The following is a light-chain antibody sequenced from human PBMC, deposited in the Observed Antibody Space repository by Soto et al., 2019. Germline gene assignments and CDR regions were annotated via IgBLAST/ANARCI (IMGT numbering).Light chain of an antibody. CDR1: RSVSSY. Sequence: EIVLTQSPATLSLSTGDSATLSCRATRSVSSYLAWYQQKPGQAPRLLIYDASSRPTDIPARFSGSGSGTDFTLTISSLEPEDFALYYCQQRSNWPITFGQGTRLEIK. J-gene: IGKJ5*01. CDR3: QQRSNWPIT. V-gene: IGKV3-11*01. CDR2: DAS.